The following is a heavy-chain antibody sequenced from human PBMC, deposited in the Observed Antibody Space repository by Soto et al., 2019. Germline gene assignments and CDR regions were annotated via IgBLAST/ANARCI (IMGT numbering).Heavy chain of an antibody. Sequence: QVQLVQSGAEVKKPGSSVKVSCKASGGTFSSYTISWVRQAPGQGLEWMGRIIPILGIANYAQKFQGRVTITADKSTSTAYMELSSLRSEDTAVYYCAREGEYSRGSDYWGQGTLVTVSS. D-gene: IGHD6-6*01. V-gene: IGHV1-69*08. J-gene: IGHJ4*02. CDR3: AREGEYSRGSDY. CDR2: IIPILGIA. CDR1: GGTFSSYT.